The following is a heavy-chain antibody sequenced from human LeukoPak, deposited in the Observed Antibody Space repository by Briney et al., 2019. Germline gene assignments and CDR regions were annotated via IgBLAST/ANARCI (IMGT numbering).Heavy chain of an antibody. V-gene: IGHV3-23*01. J-gene: IGHJ5*02. Sequence: PGGSLRLSCVASGFSFSVYAMSWVRQAPGKGLEWVSGISGSGGRTYSADSVKGRFTISRDNSRKTLYLQVNSLRAEDTAVYYCAKDLSRLEHNWFDPWGQGTLVTVSS. CDR1: GFSFSVYA. D-gene: IGHD3-16*01. CDR3: AKDLSRLEHNWFDP. CDR2: ISGSGGRT.